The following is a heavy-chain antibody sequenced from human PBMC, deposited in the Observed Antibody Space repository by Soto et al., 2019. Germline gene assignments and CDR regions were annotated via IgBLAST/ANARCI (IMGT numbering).Heavy chain of an antibody. CDR3: AHSAWAAAGFDP. CDR1: GGSISSSSYY. Sequence: TLSLTCTVSGGSISSSSYYWGWIRQPPGKALEWLALIYWDDDKRYSPSLKSRLTITKDTSKNQVVLTMTNMDPVDTATYYCAHSAWAAAGFDPWGQGTLVTVSS. J-gene: IGHJ5*02. D-gene: IGHD6-13*01. V-gene: IGHV2-5*02. CDR2: IYWDDDK.